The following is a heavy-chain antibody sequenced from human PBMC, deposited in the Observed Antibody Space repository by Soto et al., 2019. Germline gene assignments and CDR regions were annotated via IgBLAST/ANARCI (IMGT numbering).Heavy chain of an antibody. CDR2: INSDGSST. J-gene: IGHJ4*02. D-gene: IGHD3-9*01. Sequence: HPGGSLRLSCAASGFTFSSYWMHWVRQAPGKGLVWVSRINSDGSSTSYADSVKGRFTISRDNAKNTLYLQMNSLRAEDTAVYYCARQLTNYDILTGYFQYYFDYWGQGTLVTVSS. V-gene: IGHV3-74*01. CDR3: ARQLTNYDILTGYFQYYFDY. CDR1: GFTFSSYW.